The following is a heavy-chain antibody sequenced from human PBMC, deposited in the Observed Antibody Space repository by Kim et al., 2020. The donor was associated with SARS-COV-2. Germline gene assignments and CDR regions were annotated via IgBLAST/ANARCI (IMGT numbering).Heavy chain of an antibody. CDR1: GGSFSGYY. V-gene: IGHV4-34*01. Sequence: SETLSLTCAVYGGSFSGYYWSWIRQPPGKGLEWIGEINHSGSTNYNPSLKSRVTISVDTSKNQFSLKLSSVTAADTAVYYCARGRNTIFGRDYYYYMDVWGKGTTVTVSS. CDR2: INHSGST. CDR3: ARGRNTIFGRDYYYYMDV. D-gene: IGHD3-3*01. J-gene: IGHJ6*03.